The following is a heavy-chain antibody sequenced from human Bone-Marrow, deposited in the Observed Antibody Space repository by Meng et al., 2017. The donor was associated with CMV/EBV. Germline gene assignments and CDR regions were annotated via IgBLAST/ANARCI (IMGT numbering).Heavy chain of an antibody. J-gene: IGHJ6*02. CDR2: IYYSGST. CDR1: GGSISSSSYY. D-gene: IGHD2-2*02. CDR3: ARDARPYYYYGMDV. Sequence: GSLRLSCTVSGGSISSSSYYWGWIRQPPGKGLEWIGSIYYSGSTYYNPSLKSRVTISVDTSKNQFSLKLSSVTAADTAVYYCARDARPYYYYGMDVWGQGTTVTVSS. V-gene: IGHV4-39*07.